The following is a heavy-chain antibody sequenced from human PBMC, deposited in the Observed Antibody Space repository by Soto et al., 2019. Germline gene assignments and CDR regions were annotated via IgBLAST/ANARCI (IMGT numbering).Heavy chain of an antibody. Sequence: PSETLSLTCTVSGGSISSYYWSWIRQPPGKGLEWIGYIYYSGSTNYNPSLKSRVTISVDTSKNQFSLKLSSVTAADTAVYYCAGSSGWYGGYYFDYWGQGTLVTVSS. D-gene: IGHD6-19*01. CDR1: GGSISSYY. CDR2: IYYSGST. CDR3: AGSSGWYGGYYFDY. V-gene: IGHV4-59*01. J-gene: IGHJ4*02.